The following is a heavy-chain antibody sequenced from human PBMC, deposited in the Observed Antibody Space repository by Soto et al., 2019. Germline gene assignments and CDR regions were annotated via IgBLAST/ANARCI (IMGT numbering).Heavy chain of an antibody. CDR1: GGSISSYY. CDR3: ARVTYFYDSSGYPIGSEYFQH. J-gene: IGHJ1*01. V-gene: IGHV4-59*01. D-gene: IGHD3-22*01. Sequence: SETLSLTCTVSGGSISSYYWSWIRQPPGKGLEWIASIYYSGSTIYNPSLKSRVTISVDTSKNQFSLNLSSVTAADTAVYYCARVTYFYDSSGYPIGSEYFQHWGQGTLVTVSS. CDR2: IYYSGST.